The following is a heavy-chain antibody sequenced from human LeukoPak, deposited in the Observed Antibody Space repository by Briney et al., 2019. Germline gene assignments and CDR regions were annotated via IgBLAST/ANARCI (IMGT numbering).Heavy chain of an antibody. V-gene: IGHV3-74*01. J-gene: IGHJ4*02. CDR3: AKDVLLVSGSGSYCDY. D-gene: IGHD3-10*01. CDR2: IASDGSNP. Sequence: GGSLRLSCAASGFTFSSYWMDWVRQLPGKGLVWVSRIASDGSNPSYADSVKGRFTISRDNAKNSLYLQMNSLRAEDTALYYCAKDVLLVSGSGSYCDYWGQGTLVTVSS. CDR1: GFTFSSYW.